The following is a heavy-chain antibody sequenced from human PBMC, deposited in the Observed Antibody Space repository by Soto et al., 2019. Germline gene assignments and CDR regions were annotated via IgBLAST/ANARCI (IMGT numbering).Heavy chain of an antibody. CDR3: ARDRGVAPPVAGNTHYYYYMDV. D-gene: IGHD6-19*01. V-gene: IGHV1-18*01. Sequence: QDQLVQSGAEVKKPGASVTVSCKASGYSFTNYGITWVRQAPGQGLEWMGWISGFNGNTHYAQKLQGRVTMTTAASTSTAYMGVRSLRSDDPAVYYCARDRGVAPPVAGNTHYYYYMDVWGKGTTVTVSS. CDR2: ISGFNGNT. J-gene: IGHJ6*03. CDR1: GYSFTNYG.